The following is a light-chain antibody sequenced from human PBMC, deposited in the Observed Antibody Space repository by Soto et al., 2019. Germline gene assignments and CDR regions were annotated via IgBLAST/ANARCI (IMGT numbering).Light chain of an antibody. CDR3: QQYGSSYT. V-gene: IGKV3-20*01. CDR1: QSVSSTY. J-gene: IGKJ2*01. CDR2: SAS. Sequence: EIVLTQSPGTLSVSPGESATLSCRASQSVSSTYLAWYHQKPGQAPRLLIYSASSRATGIPDRFSGSGSGTDFTLTISRLEPEDFAVYYCQQYGSSYTFGQGTKLEIK.